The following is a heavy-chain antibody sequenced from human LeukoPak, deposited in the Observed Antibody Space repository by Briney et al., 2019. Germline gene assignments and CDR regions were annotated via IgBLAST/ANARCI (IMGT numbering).Heavy chain of an antibody. Sequence: GGSLRLSCAASGFTVSSNYMSWVRQAPGKGLEWVSVIYSGGSTYYADSVKGRFTISRDNSKNSLYLQMNSLRAEDTAVYYCARDQGRSGWYLDYYYGMDVWGKGTTVTVSS. CDR1: GFTVSSNY. J-gene: IGHJ6*04. CDR3: ARDQGRSGWYLDYYYGMDV. D-gene: IGHD6-19*01. V-gene: IGHV3-53*01. CDR2: IYSGGST.